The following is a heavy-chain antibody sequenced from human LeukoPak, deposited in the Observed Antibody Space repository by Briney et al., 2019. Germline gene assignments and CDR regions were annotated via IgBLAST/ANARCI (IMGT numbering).Heavy chain of an antibody. Sequence: MTGGSLRLSCAASGFTFSDYYMGWIRQAPGKGLEWVSYISSSGSTIYYADSVKGRFTISRDNAKNSLYLQMNSLRAEDTAVYYCARPTRYSSGWYGYGMDVWGQGTTVTVS. J-gene: IGHJ6*02. CDR2: ISSSGSTI. CDR1: GFTFSDYY. V-gene: IGHV3-11*01. D-gene: IGHD6-19*01. CDR3: ARPTRYSSGWYGYGMDV.